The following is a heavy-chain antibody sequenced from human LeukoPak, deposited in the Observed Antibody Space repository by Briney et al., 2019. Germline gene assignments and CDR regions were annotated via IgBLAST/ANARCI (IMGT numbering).Heavy chain of an antibody. CDR2: ISSSGSTI. CDR1: GFTFSSYS. Sequence: PGGSLRLSCAASGFTFSSYSMSWIRQAPGKGLEWVSYISSSGSTIYYADSVKGRFTISRDNAKNSLYLQMNSLRAEDTAVYYCARDVCSGGSCYSGGVYWGQGTLVTVSS. V-gene: IGHV3-48*04. J-gene: IGHJ4*02. D-gene: IGHD2-15*01. CDR3: ARDVCSGGSCYSGGVY.